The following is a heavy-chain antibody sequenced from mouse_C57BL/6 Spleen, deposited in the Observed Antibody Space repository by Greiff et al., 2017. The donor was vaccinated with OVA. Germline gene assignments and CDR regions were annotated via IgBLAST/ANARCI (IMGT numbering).Heavy chain of an antibody. D-gene: IGHD1-1*01. CDR2: INPNYGTT. Sequence: VQLQQSGPELVKPGASVKISCKASGYSFTDYNMNWVKQSTGKSLEWIGVINPNYGTTSYNQKFKGKATLTVDQSSSTAYMQLNSRTSEDSSVYYCARTVVATKWYFDVWGTGTTVTVSS. J-gene: IGHJ1*03. V-gene: IGHV1-39*01. CDR3: ARTVVATKWYFDV. CDR1: GYSFTDYN.